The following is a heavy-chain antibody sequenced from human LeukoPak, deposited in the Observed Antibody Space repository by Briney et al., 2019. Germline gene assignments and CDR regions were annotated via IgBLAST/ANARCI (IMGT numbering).Heavy chain of an antibody. Sequence: GGSLRLSCAASGFTFSDYEMNWVRQAPGKGLEWVSYSSSSGSTIYYADSVKGRFTISRDNAKNSLYLQINSLRAEDTAVYYCARLRGGYRLYWGQGTLVTVSS. CDR2: SSSSGSTI. CDR1: GFTFSDYE. D-gene: IGHD5-24*01. J-gene: IGHJ4*02. V-gene: IGHV3-48*03. CDR3: ARLRGGYRLY.